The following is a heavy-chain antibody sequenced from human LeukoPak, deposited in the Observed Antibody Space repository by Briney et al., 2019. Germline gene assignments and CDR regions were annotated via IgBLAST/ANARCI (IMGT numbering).Heavy chain of an antibody. CDR1: GFLFSNYH. Sequence: GGSLRLSCAASGFLFSNYHMTWVRQAPGKGLEWVSSITSSSTYTYFADSVKGRFTISRDNAKKSLYLQMNSLRAEDTAVYYCARGDGSAAYSDYWGQGTLVTVSS. J-gene: IGHJ4*02. CDR3: ARGDGSAAYSDY. V-gene: IGHV3-21*01. CDR2: ITSSSTYT. D-gene: IGHD2-15*01.